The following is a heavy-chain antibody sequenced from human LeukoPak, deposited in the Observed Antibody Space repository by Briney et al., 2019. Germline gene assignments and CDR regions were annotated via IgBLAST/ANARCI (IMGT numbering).Heavy chain of an antibody. CDR1: GYTFTSYY. CDR2: INPNSGGT. Sequence: ASVKVSCKASGYTFTSYYMHWVRQAPGQGLEWMGRINPNSGGTNYAQKFQGRVTMTRDTSISTAYMELSRLRSDDTAVYYCARGAYYYYGMDVWGQGTTVTVSS. V-gene: IGHV1-2*06. CDR3: ARGAYYYYGMDV. J-gene: IGHJ6*02.